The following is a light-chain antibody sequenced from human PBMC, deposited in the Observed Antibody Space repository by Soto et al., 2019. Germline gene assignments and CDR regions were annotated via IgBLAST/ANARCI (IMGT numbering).Light chain of an antibody. CDR3: QQYGSSPIT. Sequence: EIVLTQSPGNMSLSPGERATLSCRASQSVSNNYLAWYQQKPGQAPSLLIYGASSRATGIPARFSGSGSGTDFTLTITPLEPEEFAVYFCQQYGSSPITFGQGTRLEIK. J-gene: IGKJ5*01. CDR2: GAS. CDR1: QSVSNNY. V-gene: IGKV3-20*01.